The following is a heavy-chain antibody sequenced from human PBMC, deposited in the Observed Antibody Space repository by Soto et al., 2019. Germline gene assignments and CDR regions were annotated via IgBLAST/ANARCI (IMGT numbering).Heavy chain of an antibody. V-gene: IGHV3-33*01. D-gene: IGHD3-10*01. CDR1: GFTFSSYG. Sequence: QVQLVESGGGVVQPGRSLRLSCAASGFTFSSYGMHWVRQAPGKGLEWVAVIWYDGSNKYYADSVKGRFTISRDNSKNTLYLQMNCLRAEDTAVYYCARDGSLPYYYYYYMDVWGKGTTVTVSS. CDR2: IWYDGSNK. CDR3: ARDGSLPYYYYYYMDV. J-gene: IGHJ6*03.